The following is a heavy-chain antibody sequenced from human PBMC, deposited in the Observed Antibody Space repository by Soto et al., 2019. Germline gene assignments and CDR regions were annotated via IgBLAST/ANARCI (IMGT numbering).Heavy chain of an antibody. V-gene: IGHV3-64D*06. Sequence: GGSLRLSCSASGFTFSSYAMHWVRQAPGKGLEYVSGGRGNGDHPFYADSVKGRFTISRDNSKNTLYLQISSLSSDDTAVYYCLKSPGGNNSDFFDWGQGALVTVSS. J-gene: IGHJ4*02. CDR3: LKSPGGNNSDFFD. CDR2: GRGNGDHP. CDR1: GFTFSSYA. D-gene: IGHD5-12*01.